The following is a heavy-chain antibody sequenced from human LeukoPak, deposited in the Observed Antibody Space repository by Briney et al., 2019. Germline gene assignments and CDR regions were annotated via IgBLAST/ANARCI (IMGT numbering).Heavy chain of an antibody. CDR2: IKSKTDGGTT. Sequence: GGSLRLSCAASGFTFSDAWMSWVRQSAGMGLEWVGRIKSKTDGGTTDYSAPVKGRFTISRDDSKNTLYLQINSLKPEDTAVYYCTADMPASSRAADYWGQGTLVTVSS. J-gene: IGHJ4*02. D-gene: IGHD2-15*01. CDR3: TADMPASSRAADY. V-gene: IGHV3-15*01. CDR1: GFTFSDAW.